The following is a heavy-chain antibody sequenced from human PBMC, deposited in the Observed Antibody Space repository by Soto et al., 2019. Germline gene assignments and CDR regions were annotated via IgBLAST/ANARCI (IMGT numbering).Heavy chain of an antibody. D-gene: IGHD3-16*01. J-gene: IGHJ2*01. CDR3: ARARGRYFEL. CDR2: ISASGRS. CDR1: GDFISNFY. V-gene: IGHV4-4*07. Sequence: QVQLQESGPGLVKPSETLSLTCTVSGDFISNFYWSWIRQPDGKGLQSLGRISASGRSNYNPNLQSRVAMSLDTSKNQFSLRLTSLSAADTAVYFCARARGRYFELWGCGTLVTVFS.